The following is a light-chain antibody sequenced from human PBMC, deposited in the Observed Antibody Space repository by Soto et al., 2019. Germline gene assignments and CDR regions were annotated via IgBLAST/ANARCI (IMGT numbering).Light chain of an antibody. CDR3: SSYTSRDTLV. Sequence: QPVLTQPASVSGSPGQSITISCTGTSSDVGGYDHVSWYQQHPGKAPKLIIYDVNIRPSGVSNRFSGSKSGNTASLAVSGLQAEDEADYYCSSYTSRDTLVFGGGTKVTVL. V-gene: IGLV2-14*03. CDR1: SSDVGGYDH. J-gene: IGLJ3*02. CDR2: DVN.